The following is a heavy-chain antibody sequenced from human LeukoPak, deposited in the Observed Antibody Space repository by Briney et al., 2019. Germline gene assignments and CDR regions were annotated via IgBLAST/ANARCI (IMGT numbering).Heavy chain of an antibody. CDR3: ARGNWNQESLDY. J-gene: IGHJ4*02. Sequence: ASVKASCKASGGAFSSYAISWVRQAPGQGLEWMGGIIPIFGTANYAQKFQGRVTITTDESTSTAYMELSSLRSEDTAMYYCARGNWNQESLDYWGQGTLVTVSS. D-gene: IGHD1-1*01. CDR1: GGAFSSYA. CDR2: IIPIFGTA. V-gene: IGHV1-69*05.